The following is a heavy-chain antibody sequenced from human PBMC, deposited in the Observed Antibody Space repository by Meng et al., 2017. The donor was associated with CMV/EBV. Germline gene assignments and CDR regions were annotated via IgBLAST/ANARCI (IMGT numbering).Heavy chain of an antibody. V-gene: IGHV3-30-3*01. CDR2: ISYDGSNK. D-gene: IGHD2-2*01. CDR3: ARGLRLGKYQLLRGASGDY. Sequence: GESLKISCAASGFTFSSYAMHWVRQAPGKGLEWVAVISYDGSNKYYADSVKGRFTISRDNSKNTLYLQMNSLRAEDTAVYYCARGLRLGKYQLLRGASGDYWGQGTPVTVSS. CDR1: GFTFSSYA. J-gene: IGHJ4*02.